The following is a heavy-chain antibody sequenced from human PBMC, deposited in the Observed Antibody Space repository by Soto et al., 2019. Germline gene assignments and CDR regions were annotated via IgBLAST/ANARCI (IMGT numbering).Heavy chain of an antibody. D-gene: IGHD5-12*01. J-gene: IGHJ4*02. V-gene: IGHV3-48*02. CDR2: ISSSSSTI. Sequence: QPGGSLRLSCAASGFTFSSYSMNWVRQAPGKGLEWVSYISSSSSTIYYADSVKGRFTISRDNAKNSLYLQMNSLKDEDTAVYYCARAPHGGYGLYYFDYWGQGTLVTVSS. CDR1: GFTFSSYS. CDR3: ARAPHGGYGLYYFDY.